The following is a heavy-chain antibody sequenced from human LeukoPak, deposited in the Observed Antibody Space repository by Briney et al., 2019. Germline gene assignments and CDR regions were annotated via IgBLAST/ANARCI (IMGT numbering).Heavy chain of an antibody. CDR1: GYTFTSYG. Sequence: ASVKVSCKASGYTFTSYGISWVRQAPGQGLEWMGWISAYNGNTNYAQNLQGRVTMTTDTSTTTAYMELRSLRSDDTAVYYCARSPPIAVAGRYSFDYWGQGTLVTVSS. CDR2: ISAYNGNT. J-gene: IGHJ4*02. V-gene: IGHV1-18*01. D-gene: IGHD6-19*01. CDR3: ARSPPIAVAGRYSFDY.